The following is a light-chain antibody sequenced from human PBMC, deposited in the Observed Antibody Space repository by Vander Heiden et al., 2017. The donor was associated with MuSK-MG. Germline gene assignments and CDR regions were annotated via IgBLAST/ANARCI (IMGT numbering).Light chain of an antibody. CDR2: AAS. CDR3: QQYNNSPPYT. V-gene: IGKV3-15*01. CDR1: QSVRSN. Sequence: IVLTPSPATLSVSPGERATLSCRASQSVRSNLDWYQQKPGQAPRLLIYAASTMDTGIPARFSGSGSGTEFTLTISSLQSEDFAVYYCQQYNNSPPYTFGQGTKLEIK. J-gene: IGKJ2*01.